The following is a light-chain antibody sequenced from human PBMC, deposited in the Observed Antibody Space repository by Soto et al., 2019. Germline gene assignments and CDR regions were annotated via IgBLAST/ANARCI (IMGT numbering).Light chain of an antibody. J-gene: IGKJ4*01. V-gene: IGKV3-11*01. CDR1: QSVSSY. Sequence: EIVLPQSPATLSLSPGERATLSCRASQSVSSYLGWYQQKPGQAPSLLISDASTRATGVPARFSGSGSGTDFTLTISSLEPEDFAVYYCQQRSNWPLTFGGGTKVEIK. CDR3: QQRSNWPLT. CDR2: DAS.